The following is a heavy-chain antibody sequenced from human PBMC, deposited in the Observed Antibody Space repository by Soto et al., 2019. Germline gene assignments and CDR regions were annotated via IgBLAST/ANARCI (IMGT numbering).Heavy chain of an antibody. Sequence: QVQLVESGGGVVQPGRSLRLSCAASGFTFSSYAMHWVRQAPGKGLEWVAVISYDGSNKYYADSVKGRFTISRDNSKNTLYLHMNSLRAEDTAVYYCARGRFGGPLLPSDYWGQGTLVTVSS. J-gene: IGHJ4*02. CDR2: ISYDGSNK. V-gene: IGHV3-30-3*01. CDR1: GFTFSSYA. D-gene: IGHD3-10*01. CDR3: ARGRFGGPLLPSDY.